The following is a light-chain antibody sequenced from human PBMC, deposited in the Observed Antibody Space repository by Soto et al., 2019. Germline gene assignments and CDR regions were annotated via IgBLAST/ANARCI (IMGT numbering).Light chain of an antibody. CDR1: QSVSSY. Sequence: EIVLTQSPATLSLSPGERAALSCRASQSVSSYLAWYQQKPGQAPRLLIYDASNRATGIPARFSGSGSGTDFTLTISSLEPEDFVVYYCQQRSNWTSTFGGGTKVEIK. CDR3: QQRSNWTST. J-gene: IGKJ4*01. V-gene: IGKV3-11*01. CDR2: DAS.